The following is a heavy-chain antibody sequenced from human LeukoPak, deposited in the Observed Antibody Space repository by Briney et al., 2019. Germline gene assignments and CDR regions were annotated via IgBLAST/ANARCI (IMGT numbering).Heavy chain of an antibody. J-gene: IGHJ4*02. D-gene: IGHD4-11*01. V-gene: IGHV3-11*01. CDR1: GFTFSDHY. CDR3: ARGIRQYAKSYFDY. CDR2: ISSSGTTT. Sequence: GGSLRLSCAASGFTFSDHYMSWIRQAPGKGLEWLSYISSSGTTTYYTDSVKGRFTISRDNAKNSLYLQMNSLRAEDTAVYYCARGIRQYAKSYFDYWGQGTLVTVCS.